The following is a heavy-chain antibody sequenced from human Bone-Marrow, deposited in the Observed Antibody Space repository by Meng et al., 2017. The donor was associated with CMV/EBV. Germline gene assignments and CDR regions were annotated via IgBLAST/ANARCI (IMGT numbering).Heavy chain of an antibody. CDR1: GFTFSSYW. V-gene: IGHV3-74*01. Sequence: LSLTCAASGFTFSSYWMHWVRQAPGKGLVWVSRINSDGSSTSYADSVKGRFTISRDNAKNTLYLQMNSLRAEDTAVYYCARGDSSGYWDYFEYWGHGTLVTVSS. CDR2: INSDGSST. D-gene: IGHD3-22*01. J-gene: IGHJ4*01. CDR3: ARGDSSGYWDYFEY.